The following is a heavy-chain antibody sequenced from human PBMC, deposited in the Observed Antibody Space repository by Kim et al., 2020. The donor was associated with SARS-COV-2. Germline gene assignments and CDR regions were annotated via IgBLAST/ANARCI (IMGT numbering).Heavy chain of an antibody. CDR2: IPYDGSNK. V-gene: IGHV3-30*04. Sequence: GGSLRLSCAASGFTFSSYAMHWVRQAPGKGLEWVAVIPYDGSNKYYADSVKGRFTISRDNSKNTLYLQMNSLRAEDTAVYYCAREVYDILTGYYFYYYGMDVWGQGTTVTVSS. CDR3: AREVYDILTGYYFYYYGMDV. J-gene: IGHJ6*02. CDR1: GFTFSSYA. D-gene: IGHD3-9*01.